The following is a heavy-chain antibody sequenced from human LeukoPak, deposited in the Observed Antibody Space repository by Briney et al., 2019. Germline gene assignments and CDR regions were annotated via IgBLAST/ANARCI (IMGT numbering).Heavy chain of an antibody. CDR1: GGSFSGYY. V-gene: IGHV4-34*01. D-gene: IGHD2-2*01. CDR3: SRVGSKSRWFDP. Sequence: PSETLSLTCAVYGGSFSGYYWSWIRQPPGKGLKWIGEINHSGSTNYNPSLKSRVTISVDKSKNQFSLKLSSVTAADTAVYYCSRVGSKSRWFDPWGQGTLVTVSS. J-gene: IGHJ5*02. CDR2: INHSGST.